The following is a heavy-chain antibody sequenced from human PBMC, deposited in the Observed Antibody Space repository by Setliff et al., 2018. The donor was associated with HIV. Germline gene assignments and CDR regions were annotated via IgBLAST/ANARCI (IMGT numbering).Heavy chain of an antibody. CDR2: IRSKAYGGTT. J-gene: IGHJ4*02. CDR1: GFTFGDYA. CDR3: TRTFFHSSGYYHSLQPFDY. V-gene: IGHV3-49*04. Sequence: GGSLRLSCTASGFTFGDYAMSWVRQAPGKGLEWVGFIRSKAYGGTTEYAASVRGRFTISRDDSKSIAYLQMNSLKTEDTAVYYCTRTFFHSSGYYHSLQPFDYWGQGTLVTVSS. D-gene: IGHD3-22*01.